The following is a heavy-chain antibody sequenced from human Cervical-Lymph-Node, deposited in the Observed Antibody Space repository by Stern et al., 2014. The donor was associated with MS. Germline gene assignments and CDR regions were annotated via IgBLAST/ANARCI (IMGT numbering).Heavy chain of an antibody. CDR1: GGTFSSYA. CDR2: ILPVFTTP. J-gene: IGHJ4*02. D-gene: IGHD5-24*01. V-gene: IGHV1-69*01. CDR3: ARQTRDGYSFDH. Sequence: VQLVQSGAEVKKPGSSAKVSCKVSGGTFSSYAMVWVRQAPGQGLEWMGRILPVFTTPSYAKEFQGRVTITADEFTSTVYMEVSNLRSEDTAVYYCARQTRDGYSFDHWGQGSLVTVSS.